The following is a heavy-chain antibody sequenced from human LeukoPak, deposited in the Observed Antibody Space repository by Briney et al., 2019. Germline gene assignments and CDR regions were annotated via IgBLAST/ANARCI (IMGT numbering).Heavy chain of an antibody. D-gene: IGHD6-13*01. CDR2: IYYSGST. CDR1: GGSICSYY. Sequence: PSQTLSLTCTVSGGSICSYYWSWIRQPPGKGLEWIGYIYYSGSTNYNPSLKSRVTISVDTSKNQFSLKLSSVTAADTAVYYCARDLLSYSSSPSRAFDIWGQGTMVTVSS. V-gene: IGHV4-59*01. J-gene: IGHJ3*02. CDR3: ARDLLSYSSSPSRAFDI.